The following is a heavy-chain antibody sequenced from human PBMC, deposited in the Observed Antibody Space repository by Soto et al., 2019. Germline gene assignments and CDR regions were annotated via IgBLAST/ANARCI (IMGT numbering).Heavy chain of an antibody. CDR1: GYSFTSYW. V-gene: IGHV5-10-1*01. CDR3: ASPGRSTAYYYDGMDV. J-gene: IGHJ6*02. Sequence: ESLTISCKGSGYSFTSYWISLVGQMPGKGLEWMGRIDPSDSYTNYSPSFQGHVTISADKSISTAYLQWSSLKASDTAMYYCASPGRSTAYYYDGMDVWGQGTTVTVSS. CDR2: IDPSDSYT. D-gene: IGHD3-10*01.